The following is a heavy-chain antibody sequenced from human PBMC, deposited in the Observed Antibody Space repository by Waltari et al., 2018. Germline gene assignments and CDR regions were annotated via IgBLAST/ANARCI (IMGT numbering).Heavy chain of an antibody. J-gene: IGHJ5*02. V-gene: IGHV1-2*06. D-gene: IGHD3-3*02. CDR1: GYTFTGYY. Sequence: QVQLVQSGAAVKKPGASVKVSCKASGYTFTGYYMHWVRQAPGQGLEWMGRINPNSGGTNYAQKFQSRVTMTRDMSISAAYMELSRLRSDETAVYYCASDVGFLEWSNINWFDPWGQGTLVTVSS. CDR2: INPNSGGT. CDR3: ASDVGFLEWSNINWFDP.